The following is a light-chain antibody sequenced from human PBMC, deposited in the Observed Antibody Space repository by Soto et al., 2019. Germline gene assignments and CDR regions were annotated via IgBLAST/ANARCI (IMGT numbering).Light chain of an antibody. CDR3: QNYNSAPLT. CDR1: QDISNY. CDR2: DAS. V-gene: IGKV1-27*01. J-gene: IGKJ4*01. Sequence: DIQMTQSPSSLSASVGDRVTITCQASQDISNYLNWYQQKPGKAPKLLIYDASNLETGVPSRFSGGGSGADFTLTISSLQPEDVATYYCQNYNSAPLTFGGGTKVDIK.